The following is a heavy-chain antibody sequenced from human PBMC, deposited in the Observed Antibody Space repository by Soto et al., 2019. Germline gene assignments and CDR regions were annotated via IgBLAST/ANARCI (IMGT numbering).Heavy chain of an antibody. Sequence: GGSLRLSCAASGFTFSSYSMNWVRQAPGKGLEWVSSISSSSSSIYYADSVKGRFTISRDNAKNSLYLQMNSLRAEDTAVYYCARGGLDCSSTSCYFFDYWGQGTLVTVSS. V-gene: IGHV3-21*01. CDR3: ARGGLDCSSTSCYFFDY. J-gene: IGHJ4*02. D-gene: IGHD2-2*01. CDR1: GFTFSSYS. CDR2: ISSSSSSI.